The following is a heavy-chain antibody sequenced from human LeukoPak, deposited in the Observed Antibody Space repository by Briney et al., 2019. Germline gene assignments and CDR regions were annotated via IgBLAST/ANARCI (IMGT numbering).Heavy chain of an antibody. CDR1: GFTFSDYY. CDR3: AREGGLWFGELIYYYYMDV. V-gene: IGHV3-11*04. CDR2: ISSSGSTI. J-gene: IGHJ6*03. D-gene: IGHD3-10*01. Sequence: GGSLRLSCAASGFTFSDYYMSWIRQAPGKGLEWVSYISSSGSTIYYADSVKGRFTISRDNAKNSLYLQMNSLRAEDTAVYYCAREGGLWFGELIYYYYMDVWGKGTTVTISS.